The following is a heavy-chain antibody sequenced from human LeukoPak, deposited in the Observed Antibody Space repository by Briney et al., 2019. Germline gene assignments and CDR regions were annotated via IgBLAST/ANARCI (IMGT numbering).Heavy chain of an antibody. V-gene: IGHV1-69*05. CDR1: GGTFSSYA. D-gene: IGHD6-6*01. Sequence: SVKVSCKASGGTFSSYAISWVRQAPGQGLEWMGGIIPIFGTANYAQKFQGRVTITTDESTSTAYMELSSLRSEDTAVYYCARGVIAAREGYYYYYMDVWGKGTTVTVSS. J-gene: IGHJ6*03. CDR3: ARGVIAAREGYYYYYMDV. CDR2: IIPIFGTA.